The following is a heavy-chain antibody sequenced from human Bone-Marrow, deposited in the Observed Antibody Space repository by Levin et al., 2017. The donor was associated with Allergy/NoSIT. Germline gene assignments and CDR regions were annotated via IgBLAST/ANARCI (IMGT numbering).Heavy chain of an antibody. J-gene: IGHJ4*02. Sequence: GGSLRLSCVASGFTFGSSGMSWVRQAQGKGLEWVSSISSSSTYIHYADSVKGRFTISRDNAKNSLYLQMNSLRDEDTALYYCARELEYCGSGTCYSAGHWGQGTLVTVSS. CDR1: GFTFGSSG. CDR2: ISSSSTYI. CDR3: ARELEYCGSGTCYSAGH. V-gene: IGHV3-21*01. D-gene: IGHD2-15*01.